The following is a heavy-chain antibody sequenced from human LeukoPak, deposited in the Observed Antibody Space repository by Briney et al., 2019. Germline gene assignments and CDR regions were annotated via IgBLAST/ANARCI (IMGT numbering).Heavy chain of an antibody. V-gene: IGHV4-39*07. CDR1: NGSITSSSYY. Sequence: SETLSLNCTVSNGSITSSSYYWGWIRQPPGKGLEWIGSVYYSGGAYYNPSLKSRLTIAVDTSKNQFSLKLSSVTAADTAVYYCARESAAADTTFDYWGQGTLVTVSS. CDR2: VYYSGGA. J-gene: IGHJ4*02. D-gene: IGHD6-13*01. CDR3: ARESAAADTTFDY.